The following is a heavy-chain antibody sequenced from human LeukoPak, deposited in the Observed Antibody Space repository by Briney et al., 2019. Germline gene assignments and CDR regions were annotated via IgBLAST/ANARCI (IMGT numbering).Heavy chain of an antibody. CDR1: GFTFSSYS. Sequence: GGSLRLSCAASGFTFSSYSMNWVRQAPGKGLEWVSSISSSSSYIYYADSVKGRFTISRDNAKNSLYLQMNSLRAEDTAVYYCARGDGYYYDSSGYDDWGQGTLVTVSS. CDR3: ARGDGYYYDSSGYDD. J-gene: IGHJ4*02. D-gene: IGHD3-22*01. CDR2: ISSSSSYI. V-gene: IGHV3-21*01.